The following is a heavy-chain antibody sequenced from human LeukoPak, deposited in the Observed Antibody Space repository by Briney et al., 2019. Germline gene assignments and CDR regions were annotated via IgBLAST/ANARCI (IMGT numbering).Heavy chain of an antibody. V-gene: IGHV4-34*01. CDR3: AKVVVKGFTATYYMDV. Sequence: SETLSLTCAVYDGSFSGYYWSWIRQPPGKGLEWIGEINHSGSTNYNPSLKSRVTISVDTSKNQFSLKLSSVTAADTAVYYCAKVVVKGFTATYYMDVWGKGTTVTVSS. J-gene: IGHJ6*03. D-gene: IGHD6-25*01. CDR1: DGSFSGYY. CDR2: INHSGST.